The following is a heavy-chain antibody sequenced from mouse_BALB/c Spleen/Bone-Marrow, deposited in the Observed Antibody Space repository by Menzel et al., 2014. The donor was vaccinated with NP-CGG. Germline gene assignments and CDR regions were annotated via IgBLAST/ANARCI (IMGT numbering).Heavy chain of an antibody. V-gene: IGHV2-2*02. D-gene: IGHD2-4*01. Sequence: QVQXQQPGPGLVQPSQSLSITCTVSGFSLXSYGVHWVRQSPGKGLEWLGVIWSGGSTDYNAAFISRLSISKDNSKSXVFFKMNSLQANDTAIYYCAPFYYDYGAWFAYWGQGTLVTVSA. CDR1: GFSLXSYG. CDR3: APFYYDYGAWFAY. CDR2: IWSGGST. J-gene: IGHJ3*01.